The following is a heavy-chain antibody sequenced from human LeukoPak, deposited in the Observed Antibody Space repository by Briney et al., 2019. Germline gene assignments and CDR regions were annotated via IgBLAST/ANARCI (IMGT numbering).Heavy chain of an antibody. D-gene: IGHD1-14*01. J-gene: IGHJ4*02. CDR3: AKEYSVRNQFDY. Sequence: GGSLRLSCAASGFTVSSSYMSWVRQAPGKGLKWVSAISAGGGNTYYADSVKGRFTISRDNSKNTLFLEMNSLRAEDTAVYYCAKEYSVRNQFDYWGQGTLVAVSS. CDR1: GFTVSSSY. V-gene: IGHV3-23*01. CDR2: ISAGGGNT.